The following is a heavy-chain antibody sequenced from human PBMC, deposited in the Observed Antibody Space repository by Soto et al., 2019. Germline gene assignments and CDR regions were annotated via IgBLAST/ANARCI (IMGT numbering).Heavy chain of an antibody. CDR1: GFIVSDTY. V-gene: IGHV3-66*01. CDR2: ISNRGDT. Sequence: EVQLVESGGGLVQPGGSLRLSCTASGFIVSDTYVNWVRQAPGKGLEWVSVISNRGDTHYADSVRGRFSLSRDISDNTLHLDINTVRVEDTAVYYCAREPRNSRGGSCSITGDAYDIWGQGTMVTVSS. J-gene: IGHJ3*02. CDR3: AREPRNSRGGSCSITGDAYDI. D-gene: IGHD2-15*01.